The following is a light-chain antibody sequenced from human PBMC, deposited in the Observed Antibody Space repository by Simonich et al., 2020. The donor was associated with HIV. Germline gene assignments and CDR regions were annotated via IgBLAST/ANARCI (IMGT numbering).Light chain of an antibody. CDR1: NIGSRS. J-gene: IGLJ2*01. CDR3: QVWDSDTDLVV. V-gene: IGLV3-21*03. Sequence: SYVLTQPPSVSLAPGKTARITCGGNNIGSRSVHWYQQKPGQAPVLVVYDDSGRPSGIPERFSGSNSGSTATLTISRVEAGDEADYYCQVWDSDTDLVVFGGGTKLTVL. CDR2: DDS.